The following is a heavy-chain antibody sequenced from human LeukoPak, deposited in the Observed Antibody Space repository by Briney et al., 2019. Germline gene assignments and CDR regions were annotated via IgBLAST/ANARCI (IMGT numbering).Heavy chain of an antibody. CDR3: ARDGGVTYYYFYYYMDV. D-gene: IGHD3-16*01. CDR1: GGSFSGYY. Sequence: SETLSLTCAVYGGSFSGYYWSWIRQPPGKGLEWIGEINHSGSTNYNPSLKSRVIISVDTSKNQFSLKLSSVTAADTAVYYCARDGGVTYYYFYYYMDVWGKGTTVTVSS. CDR2: INHSGST. J-gene: IGHJ6*03. V-gene: IGHV4-34*01.